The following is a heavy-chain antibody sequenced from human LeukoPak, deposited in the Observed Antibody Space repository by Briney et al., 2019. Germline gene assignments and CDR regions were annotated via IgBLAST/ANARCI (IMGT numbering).Heavy chain of an antibody. J-gene: IGHJ4*02. CDR1: RGSVSTYG. V-gene: IGHV1-69*13. CDR2: IIPNLRAP. Sequence: SVKVSCKASRGSVSTYGISWVRQAPGQRLEWMGGIIPNLRAPNYPQRFQGRVTITADESTNPVYMELSSLKSEDTAIYYCARTPDIITGYYFDLWGQGTTVTVSS. CDR3: ARTPDIITGYYFDL. D-gene: IGHD3-9*01.